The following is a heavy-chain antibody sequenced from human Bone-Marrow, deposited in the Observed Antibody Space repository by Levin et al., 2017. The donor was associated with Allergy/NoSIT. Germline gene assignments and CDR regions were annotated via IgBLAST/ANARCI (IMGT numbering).Heavy chain of an antibody. D-gene: IGHD5-12*01. Sequence: GESLKISCAASGFTVSGNYMNWVRQAPGKGLEWVSLINSADITYYADSVKGRFTISRDNSKNTLTLQMDSLRVEDTAVYYCARDPYIYSGYDRYDAFDIWGQGTMVTVSS. CDR2: INSADIT. CDR1: GFTVSGNY. CDR3: ARDPYIYSGYDRYDAFDI. J-gene: IGHJ3*02. V-gene: IGHV3-53*01.